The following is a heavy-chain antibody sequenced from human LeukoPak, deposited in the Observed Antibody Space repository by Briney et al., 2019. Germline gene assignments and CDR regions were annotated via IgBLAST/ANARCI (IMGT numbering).Heavy chain of an antibody. V-gene: IGHV4-34*01. CDR3: ARSGTYQHSSSYDY. D-gene: IGHD6-13*01. CDR1: GESFSAYY. J-gene: IGHJ4*02. CDR2: IHHSGST. Sequence: PSETLSLTCAVYGESFSAYYWNWIRQAPGKTLEWIGEIHHSGSTNYNPSLKSRVNILIVPSKKQFSLKLSSVTAADTAVYYCARSGTYQHSSSYDYWGQGTLVTVSS.